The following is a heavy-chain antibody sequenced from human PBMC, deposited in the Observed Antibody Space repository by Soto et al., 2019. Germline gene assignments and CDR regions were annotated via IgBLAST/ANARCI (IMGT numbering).Heavy chain of an antibody. CDR3: VMVDNYVTPTPQDV. CDR1: GYIFVNYG. D-gene: IGHD3-16*01. V-gene: IGHV1-18*01. J-gene: IGHJ6*02. Sequence: QVQLVQSGDEVKKPGASVKVSCKASGYIFVNYGIAWVRQAPGQGLEWMGWISPYTGNTHSATKIQGRLTTTTATCTSTDYMDLGSLTSDDTAVYYCVMVDNYVTPTPQDVWGQGTTVTVSS. CDR2: ISPYTGNT.